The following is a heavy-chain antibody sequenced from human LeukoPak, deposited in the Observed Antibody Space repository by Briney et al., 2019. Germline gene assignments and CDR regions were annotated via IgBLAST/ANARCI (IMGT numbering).Heavy chain of an antibody. V-gene: IGHV6-1*01. CDR2: TYYRSKWYN. J-gene: IGHJ4*02. CDR1: GDSVSSNSAA. CDR3: ARAPGQWLAYFDN. Sequence: SQTLSLICAISGDSVSSNSAAWXWIRXSPXXGXXXXXXTYYRSKWYNDYEVSXXSRXTINPDTSKNQFSLQLNSVTPEDTAVYYCARAPGQWLAYFDNWGQGTLVTVSS. D-gene: IGHD6-19*01.